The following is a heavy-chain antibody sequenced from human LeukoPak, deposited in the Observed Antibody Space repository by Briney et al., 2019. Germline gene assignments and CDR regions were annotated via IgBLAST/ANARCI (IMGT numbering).Heavy chain of an antibody. Sequence: GGSLRLSCAASGFTFSSYAMHWVRQAPGKGLEWVAVISNDGSNKYYADSVKGRFTISRDNSKNTLYLQMNSLRAEDTAVYYCASPVPTCRSATCLPTFDYWGQGTLVTVPS. CDR3: ASPVPTCRSATCLPTFDY. J-gene: IGHJ4*01. D-gene: IGHD2-2*01. V-gene: IGHV3-30-3*01. CDR1: GFTFSSYA. CDR2: ISNDGSNK.